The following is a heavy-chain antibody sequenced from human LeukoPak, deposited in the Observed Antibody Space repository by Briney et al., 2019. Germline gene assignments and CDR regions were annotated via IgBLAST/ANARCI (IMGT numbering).Heavy chain of an antibody. J-gene: IGHJ4*02. D-gene: IGHD2-15*01. CDR1: GGSISSYY. Sequence: SETLSPTCTVSGGSISSYYWTWIRQPPGKGLEWIGYIYYSGNTNYNPSLKSRVTISLDTSKNQFSLQLRSVTAADTAVYYCARRARATGGGDYFDYWGQGTLVTVSS. CDR2: IYYSGNT. V-gene: IGHV4-59*08. CDR3: ARRARATGGGDYFDY.